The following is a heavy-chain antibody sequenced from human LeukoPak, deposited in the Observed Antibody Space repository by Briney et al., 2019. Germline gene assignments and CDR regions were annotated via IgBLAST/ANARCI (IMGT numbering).Heavy chain of an antibody. D-gene: IGHD3-10*01. CDR2: INHSGST. V-gene: IGHV4-34*01. CDR3: ARGKFGESVYWFDP. J-gene: IGHJ5*02. Sequence: PSETLSLTCAVYGGSFSGYYWSWIRQPPGKGLEWIGEINHSGSTNYNPSLKSRVTISVDTSKNQFSLKLSSVTAADTAVYYCARGKFGESVYWFDPWGQGTLVTVSS. CDR1: GGSFSGYY.